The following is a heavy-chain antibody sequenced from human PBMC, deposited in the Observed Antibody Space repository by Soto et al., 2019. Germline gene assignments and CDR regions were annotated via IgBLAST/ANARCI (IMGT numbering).Heavy chain of an antibody. V-gene: IGHV5-51*01. Sequence: EVQLVQSGAEVKKPGESLKISCKGSGYSFTSYWIAWVRQMPGKGLEWMGIIYPGDSDTRYSPSFQGQVSISADKSTSTAHLQWSRLMASDTAIYYCARLYGGNPVGHFEYWDRGTLVIVSA. CDR3: ARLYGGNPVGHFEY. D-gene: IGHD2-15*01. CDR1: GYSFTSYW. J-gene: IGHJ4*02. CDR2: IYPGDSDT.